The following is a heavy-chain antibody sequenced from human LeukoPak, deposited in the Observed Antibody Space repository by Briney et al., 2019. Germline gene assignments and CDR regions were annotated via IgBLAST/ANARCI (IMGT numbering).Heavy chain of an antibody. J-gene: IGHJ3*02. CDR1: GVSISTYY. D-gene: IGHD1-1*01. CDR2: IHYSGAT. V-gene: IGHV4-59*01. Sequence: SETLSLTCTVSGVSISTYYLSWLRQPPGKGLEWIGYIHYSGATSYNPSLNSRVTVSVDTSKNQLSLKLNSVTAADTAVYYCAREYSAFEIWGPGTMVTVSS. CDR3: AREYSAFEI.